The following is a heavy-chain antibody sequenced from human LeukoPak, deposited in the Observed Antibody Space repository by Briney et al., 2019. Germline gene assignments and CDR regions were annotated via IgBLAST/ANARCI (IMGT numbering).Heavy chain of an antibody. J-gene: IGHJ5*02. CDR2: IYYSGST. D-gene: IGHD3-9*01. CDR1: GGSISSGDYY. V-gene: IGHV4-30-4*01. CDR3: ARGNDILTVYLP. Sequence: SQTLSLTCTVSGGSISSGDYYWSWIRQPPGKGLEWIGYIYYSGSTYYNPSLKSRVTISVDTSKNQFSLKLSSATAADTAVYYCARGNDILTVYLPWGQGTLVTVSS.